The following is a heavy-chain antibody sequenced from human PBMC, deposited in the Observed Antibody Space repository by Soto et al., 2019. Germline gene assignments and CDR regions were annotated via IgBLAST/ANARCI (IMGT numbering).Heavy chain of an antibody. J-gene: IGHJ4*02. CDR1: GYTFTSYY. V-gene: IGHV1-46*01. CDR3: ARDHGSWYIDY. D-gene: IGHD6-13*01. Sequence: ASVKVSCKASGYTFTSYYMHWVRQAPGQGLEWMGITNPSGGSTSYAQKFQGRVTMTRDTSTSTVYMELSSLRSEDTAMYYCARDHGSWYIDYWGQGTLVTVSS. CDR2: TNPSGGST.